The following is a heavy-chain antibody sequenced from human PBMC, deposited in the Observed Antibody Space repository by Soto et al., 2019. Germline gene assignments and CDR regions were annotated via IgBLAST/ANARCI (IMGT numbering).Heavy chain of an antibody. CDR3: ARGSKNYYGSGRPNWFDP. D-gene: IGHD3-10*01. V-gene: IGHV4-59*01. J-gene: IGHJ5*02. CDR2: IYYSGST. Sequence: QVQLQESGPGLVKPSETLSLTCTVSGGSISSYYWSWIRQPPGKGLEWIGYIYYSGSTNYNPSLSSRVTITVETSTNQFSLKLSSVTAADTAVYYCARGSKNYYGSGRPNWFDPWGQGTLVTVSS. CDR1: GGSISSYY.